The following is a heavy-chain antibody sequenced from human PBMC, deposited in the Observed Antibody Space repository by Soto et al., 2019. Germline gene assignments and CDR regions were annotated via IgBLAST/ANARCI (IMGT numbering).Heavy chain of an antibody. V-gene: IGHV1-18*01. CDR2: ISAYNGNT. CDR3: ARDSPNIVATQGGDAFDI. D-gene: IGHD5-12*01. CDR1: GYTFTMYG. J-gene: IGHJ3*02. Sequence: ASVKVSCKASGYTFTMYGISGVVQAALRGRDGMGWISAYNGNTNYAQKLQGRVTMTTDTSTSTAYMELRSLRSDDTAVYYCARDSPNIVATQGGDAFDIWGQGTMVTVSS.